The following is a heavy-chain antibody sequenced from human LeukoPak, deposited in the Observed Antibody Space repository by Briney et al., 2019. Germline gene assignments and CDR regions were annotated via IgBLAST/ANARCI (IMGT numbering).Heavy chain of an antibody. CDR2: ISGSGGST. Sequence: GGSLRLSCAASGFTFSSYGMSWVRQAPGKGLEWVSAISGSGGSTYYADSVKGRFTISRDNSKNTLYLQMNSLKTEDTAVYYCTRGIMVRGVHTYYFDYWGQGTLVTVSS. V-gene: IGHV3-23*01. CDR3: TRGIMVRGVHTYYFDY. D-gene: IGHD3-10*01. J-gene: IGHJ4*02. CDR1: GFTFSSYG.